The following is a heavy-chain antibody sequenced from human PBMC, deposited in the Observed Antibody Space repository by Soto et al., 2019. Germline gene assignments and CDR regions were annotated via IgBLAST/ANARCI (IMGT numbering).Heavy chain of an antibody. CDR1: GFTFDDYA. V-gene: IGHV3-9*01. Sequence: GGSLRLSCAASGFTFDDYAMHWVRQAPGKGLEWVSGISWNSGSIGYADSVKGRFTISRDNAKNSLYLQMNSLRAEDTALYYCAKSGIDLPNLRYFDYWGQGTLVTVSS. CDR3: AKSGIDLPNLRYFDY. CDR2: ISWNSGSI. J-gene: IGHJ4*02. D-gene: IGHD2-2*01.